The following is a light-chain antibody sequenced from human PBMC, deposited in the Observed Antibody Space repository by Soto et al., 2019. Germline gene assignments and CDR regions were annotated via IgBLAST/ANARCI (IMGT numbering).Light chain of an antibody. J-gene: IGKJ2*01. CDR2: GAS. CDR3: QQYNNWPRT. Sequence: EIVMTQSLATLSVSPGERATVCCRASQSVSSNLAWYQQKPGQAPRLLIYGASTRATGIPARFSGSGSGTEFTLTIGSLQSEDFAVYYCQQYNNWPRTFGQGTKLEIK. V-gene: IGKV3-15*01. CDR1: QSVSSN.